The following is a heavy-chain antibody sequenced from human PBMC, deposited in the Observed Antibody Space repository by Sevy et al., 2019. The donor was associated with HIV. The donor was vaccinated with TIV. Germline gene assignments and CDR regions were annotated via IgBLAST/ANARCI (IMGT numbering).Heavy chain of an antibody. CDR3: VRDERAIASHFDY. D-gene: IGHD2-21*01. J-gene: IGHJ4*02. Sequence: GGSLRLSCEASGFTLSSYTMNWVRQSPEKGLEWVATFDRTDITHYAESVKGRFIISRDTAKNFLFLQMNSLRDDDTAMYFCVRDERAIASHFDYWGRGTLVTVSS. V-gene: IGHV3-48*02. CDR2: FDRTDIT. CDR1: GFTLSSYT.